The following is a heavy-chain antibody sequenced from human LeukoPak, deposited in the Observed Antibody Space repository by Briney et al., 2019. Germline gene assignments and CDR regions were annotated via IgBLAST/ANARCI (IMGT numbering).Heavy chain of an antibody. D-gene: IGHD1-1*01. CDR2: ISAYNGNT. J-gene: IGHJ6*02. CDR3: ARDVGNSKRSYYYYGMDV. Sequence: ASGKVSCKASGYTFTSYGISWVRQAPGQGLEWMGWISAYNGNTNYAQKLQGRVTMTTDTSTSTAYMELRSLRSDDTAVYYCARDVGNSKRSYYYYGMDVWGQGTTVTVSS. V-gene: IGHV1-18*01. CDR1: GYTFTSYG.